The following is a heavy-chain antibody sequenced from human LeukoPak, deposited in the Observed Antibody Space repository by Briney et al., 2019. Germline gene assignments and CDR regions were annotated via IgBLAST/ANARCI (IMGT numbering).Heavy chain of an antibody. CDR1: GYTFTTYY. Sequence: ASVKVFCKASGYTFTTYYIHWVRQAPGQGLEWMGVINPSGGSTSFAQKFQARPTMTRDTSTSTVYMELSGLRSEDTAVYYCAREIVVVPAAMGFDPWGQGTLVTVSS. V-gene: IGHV1-46*01. D-gene: IGHD2-2*01. J-gene: IGHJ5*02. CDR3: AREIVVVPAAMGFDP. CDR2: INPSGGST.